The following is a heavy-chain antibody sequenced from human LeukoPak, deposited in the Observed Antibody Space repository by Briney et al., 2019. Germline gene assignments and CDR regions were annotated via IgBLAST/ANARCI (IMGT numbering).Heavy chain of an antibody. Sequence: GGSLRLSCAASRFTFSSYGMHWVRQAPGKGLEWVAVISYDGSNKYYADSVKGRFTISRDNSKNTLYLQMNTLRAEDTAIYYCASSYGSSAYYPFDYWGQGTLVTVFS. J-gene: IGHJ4*02. CDR1: RFTFSSYG. D-gene: IGHD3-22*01. CDR2: ISYDGSNK. CDR3: ASSYGSSAYYPFDY. V-gene: IGHV3-30*03.